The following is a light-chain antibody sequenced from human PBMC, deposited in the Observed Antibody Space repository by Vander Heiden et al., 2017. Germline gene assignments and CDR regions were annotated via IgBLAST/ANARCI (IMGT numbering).Light chain of an antibody. Sequence: SSVLTPPPSVSVAPDQTARITCGGNNIGSKSVHWYQENPGQAPVLVGYDGSGRPSGIPERFSGSNSGNTATLTISRVEAGDEADYYCRVWDSSSDHVVFGGGTKLTVL. CDR1: NIGSKS. V-gene: IGLV3-21*02. CDR2: DGS. CDR3: RVWDSSSDHVV. J-gene: IGLJ2*01.